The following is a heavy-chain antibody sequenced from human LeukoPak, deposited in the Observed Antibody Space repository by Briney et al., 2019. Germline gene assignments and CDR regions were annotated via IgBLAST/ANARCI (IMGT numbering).Heavy chain of an antibody. Sequence: ASVKVSCKASGYTFNKFGISWVRQAPGQGLEWVGWISAYDGNTEYAQNFQGRVTMTTDTSTSTAYMDLGSLRSDDTAVYYCARDKVIASAGTPNWFDPWGQGTLVTVSS. CDR2: ISAYDGNT. V-gene: IGHV1-18*01. D-gene: IGHD6-13*01. CDR3: ARDKVIASAGTPNWFDP. J-gene: IGHJ5*02. CDR1: GYTFNKFG.